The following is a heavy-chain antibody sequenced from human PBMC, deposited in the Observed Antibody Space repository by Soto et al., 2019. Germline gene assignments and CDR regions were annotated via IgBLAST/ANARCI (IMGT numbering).Heavy chain of an antibody. V-gene: IGHV1-3*01. CDR1: GYTFSTYI. J-gene: IGHJ4*02. CDR3: ASGHCDDICCRNY. D-gene: IGHD3-9*01. Sequence: GASVKVSCKTSGYTFSTYILYWMRQAPGQRLEWMGWINVGKSNTKYSEKFQDRVTITRDTSASTAYMELSSLRSEDTAVYYCASGHCDDICCRNYWGQGAQVGVTS. CDR2: INVGKSNT.